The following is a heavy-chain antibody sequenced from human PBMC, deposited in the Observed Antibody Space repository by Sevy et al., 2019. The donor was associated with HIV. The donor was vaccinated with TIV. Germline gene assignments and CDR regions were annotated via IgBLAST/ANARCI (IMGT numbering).Heavy chain of an antibody. CDR3: ARDLYCSGGSCYSITSGWFDP. D-gene: IGHD2-15*01. Sequence: GGSLRLSCAASGFTFSSYWMHWVRQAPGKGLVWVSRINSDGSSTSYADSVKGRFTISRDNAKNTRYLQMNSLRAEDTAVYYCARDLYCSGGSCYSITSGWFDPWGQGTLVTVSS. CDR2: INSDGSST. CDR1: GFTFSSYW. V-gene: IGHV3-74*01. J-gene: IGHJ5*02.